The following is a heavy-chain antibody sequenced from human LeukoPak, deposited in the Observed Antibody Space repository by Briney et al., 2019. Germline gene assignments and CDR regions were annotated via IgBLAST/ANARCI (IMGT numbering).Heavy chain of an antibody. Sequence: SETLSLTCTVSGGSISEYYWSWIRQPPGKGLEWIAFIYYSGRTNYNPSLKSRVTISVDTSKNHFSLKLSSVTAADTAVSYCARHTSSYFDYWGQGTLVTVSS. CDR2: IYYSGRT. V-gene: IGHV4-59*08. D-gene: IGHD6-19*01. J-gene: IGHJ4*02. CDR3: ARHTSSYFDY. CDR1: GGSISEYY.